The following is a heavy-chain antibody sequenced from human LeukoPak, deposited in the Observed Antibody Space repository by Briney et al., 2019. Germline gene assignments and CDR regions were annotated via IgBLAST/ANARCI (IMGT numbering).Heavy chain of an antibody. Sequence: GGSLRLSCAASGFTFSSYSMNWVRQAPGKGLEWVSSISSSSSYIYYADSVKGRFTISRDNAKNSLYLQMNSLRAEDTAVYYCARLRGVVHYYMDVWGKGTTVTISS. CDR2: ISSSSSYI. D-gene: IGHD3-10*01. J-gene: IGHJ6*03. CDR3: ARLRGVVHYYMDV. V-gene: IGHV3-21*01. CDR1: GFTFSSYS.